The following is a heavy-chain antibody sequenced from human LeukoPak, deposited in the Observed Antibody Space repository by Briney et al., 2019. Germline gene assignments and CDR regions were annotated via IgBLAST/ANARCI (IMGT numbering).Heavy chain of an antibody. CDR1: GGSISSYY. Sequence: PSETLSLTCTVSGGSISSYYWSWIRQPPGKGLEWIGYIYYSGSTNYNPSLKSRVTISVDTSKNQFSLKLSSVTAADTAVYYCARVSYGSGSYVDYWGQGTLVIVSS. J-gene: IGHJ4*02. V-gene: IGHV4-59*01. CDR2: IYYSGST. CDR3: ARVSYGSGSYVDY. D-gene: IGHD3-10*01.